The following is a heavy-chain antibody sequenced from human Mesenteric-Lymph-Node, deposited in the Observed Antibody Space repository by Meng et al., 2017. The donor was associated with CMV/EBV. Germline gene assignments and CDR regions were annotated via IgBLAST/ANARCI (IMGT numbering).Heavy chain of an antibody. Sequence: GESLKISCAASGFTFSSYEMNWVRQAPGKGLEWVSYISSSGSTIYYADSVKGRFTISRDNAKNSLYLQMNSLRAEDTAVYFCGRDLHVAACDHWGQGTLVTVSS. D-gene: IGHD6-25*01. V-gene: IGHV3-48*03. CDR3: GRDLHVAACDH. CDR1: GFTFSSYE. J-gene: IGHJ5*02. CDR2: ISSSGSTI.